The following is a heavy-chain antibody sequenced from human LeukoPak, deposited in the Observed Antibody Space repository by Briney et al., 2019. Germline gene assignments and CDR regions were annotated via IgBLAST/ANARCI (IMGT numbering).Heavy chain of an antibody. CDR3: ARDRGGSYSAIDY. Sequence: GGTLSLSCAVSGFTFSSYSMNWVRQAPGKGLEWVSFISSSSSTIYYADSVKGRFTISRDNAKNSLYLQMNSLRAEDTAVYYCARDRGGSYSAIDYWGEGTLVTVSS. CDR2: ISSSSSTI. V-gene: IGHV3-48*04. CDR1: GFTFSSYS. D-gene: IGHD1-26*01. J-gene: IGHJ4*02.